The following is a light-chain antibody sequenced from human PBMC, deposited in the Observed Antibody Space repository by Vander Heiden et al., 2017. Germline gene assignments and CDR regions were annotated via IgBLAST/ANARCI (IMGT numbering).Light chain of an antibody. J-gene: IGKJ1*01. CDR3: QQDYSYSPRT. CDR1: QSISSW. V-gene: IGKV1-5*01. CDR2: DAS. Sequence: DIQMTQSPSTLSASVGDRVTITCRASQSISSWLAWYQQKPGKAPKLLIYDASSLESGVPSRFSGSGYGTEFTLTISSRQPDDFAPYYCQQDYSYSPRTFGQGTKVEIK.